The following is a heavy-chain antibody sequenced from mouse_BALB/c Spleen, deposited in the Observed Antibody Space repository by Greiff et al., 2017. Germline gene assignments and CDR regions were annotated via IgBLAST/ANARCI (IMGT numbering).Heavy chain of an antibody. CDR2: ISYSGST. V-gene: IGHV3-8*02. CDR1: GDSITSGY. D-gene: IGHD2-1*01. Sequence: EVMLVESGPSLVKPSQTLSLTCSVTGDSITSGYWNWIRKFPGNKLEYMGYISYSGSTYYNPSLKSRISITRDTSKNQYYLQLNSVTTEDTATYYCARYTREGNYRDYAMDYWGQGTSVTVSS. CDR3: ARYTREGNYRDYAMDY. J-gene: IGHJ4*01.